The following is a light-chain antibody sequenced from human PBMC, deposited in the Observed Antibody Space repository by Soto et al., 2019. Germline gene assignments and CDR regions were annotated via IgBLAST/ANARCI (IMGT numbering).Light chain of an antibody. CDR3: AAWDDWWGL. V-gene: IGLV1-44*01. Sequence: QSVLTQPPSMSGLPGQRVIISCSGGSSNVGTNAVNWYQQFPGRAPKLLIYDNNQRPSGVPDRFSGSKSGTSASLAISGLQFEDEADYYCAAWDDWWGLFGRGTNRTVL. CDR1: SSNVGTNA. CDR2: DNN. J-gene: IGLJ2*01.